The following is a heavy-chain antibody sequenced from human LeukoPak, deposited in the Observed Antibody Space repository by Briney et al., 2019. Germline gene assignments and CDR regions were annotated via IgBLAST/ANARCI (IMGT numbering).Heavy chain of an antibody. CDR2: ISSSSSTI. D-gene: IGHD3-9*01. Sequence: GGSLRLSCAASGFTFSSYSMNWVRQAPGKGLKWVSYISSSSSTIYYADSVKGRFTISRDNAKNSLYLQMNSLRAEDTAVYYCRVLRYFDWLYFDYWGQGTLVTVSS. V-gene: IGHV3-48*04. CDR3: RVLRYFDWLYFDY. CDR1: GFTFSSYS. J-gene: IGHJ4*02.